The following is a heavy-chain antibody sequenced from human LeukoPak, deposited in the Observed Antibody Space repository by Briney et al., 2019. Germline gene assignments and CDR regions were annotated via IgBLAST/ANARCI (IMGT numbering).Heavy chain of an antibody. J-gene: IGHJ4*02. V-gene: IGHV4-4*02. CDR1: GGSISSNNW. CDR2: IYHSGST. Sequence: PSETLSLTCAVSGGSISSNNWWTWVRQPPGKGLEWVGEIYHSGSTNYNPSLKSRVTISLDKSKNQFSLKLSSVTAADTAVYYCARKGGDPLGIFDSWGQGTLVTISS. CDR3: ARKGGDPLGIFDS. D-gene: IGHD3-16*01.